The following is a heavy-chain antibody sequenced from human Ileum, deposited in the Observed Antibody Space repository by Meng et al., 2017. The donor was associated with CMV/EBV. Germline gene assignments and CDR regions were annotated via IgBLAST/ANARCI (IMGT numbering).Heavy chain of an antibody. D-gene: IGHD3-10*01. CDR1: GFIFSSQG. V-gene: IGHV3-23*01. J-gene: IGHJ6*02. CDR2: ISGSATRT. Sequence: GGSLRLSCEASGFIFSSQGMTWVRQAPGKGLEWISLISGSATRTHYADSVNGRFTVSRDNSKNTLYLQMNSLRVEDTAVYYCAKLPLYGSGSRDVWGQGTTVTVSS. CDR3: AKLPLYGSGSRDV.